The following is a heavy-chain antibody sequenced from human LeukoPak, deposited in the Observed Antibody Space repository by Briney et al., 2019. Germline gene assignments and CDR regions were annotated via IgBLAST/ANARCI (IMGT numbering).Heavy chain of an antibody. CDR3: ARDHHSYGYYYGMDV. D-gene: IGHD5-18*01. J-gene: IGHJ6*02. CDR2: INHSGST. CDR1: GGSFSGYY. Sequence: PSETLSLTCAVYGGSFSGYYWSWIRQPPGKGLEWIGEINHSGSTNYNPSLKSRVTMSVDTSKNQFSLKLSSVTAADTAVYYCARDHHSYGYYYGMDVWGQGTTVTVSS. V-gene: IGHV4-34*01.